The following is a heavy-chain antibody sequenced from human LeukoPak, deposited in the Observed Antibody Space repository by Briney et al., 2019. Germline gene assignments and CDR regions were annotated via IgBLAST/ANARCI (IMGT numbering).Heavy chain of an antibody. Sequence: GRSLRLSCAASGFTFSSYGMHWVRQAPGKGLEWVAVISYDGSNKYYADSVKGRFTISRDNSKNTLYLQMNSLRAEDTAVYYCAKEGEETAAPEYFQHWGQGTLVTVSS. V-gene: IGHV3-30*18. J-gene: IGHJ1*01. D-gene: IGHD2-21*02. CDR1: GFTFSSYG. CDR3: AKEGEETAAPEYFQH. CDR2: ISYDGSNK.